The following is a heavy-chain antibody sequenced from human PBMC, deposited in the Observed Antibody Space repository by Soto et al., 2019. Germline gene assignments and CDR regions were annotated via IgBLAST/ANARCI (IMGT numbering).Heavy chain of an antibody. CDR1: GGSISSYY. CDR3: ARGYCSGGNCYRFNFDY. J-gene: IGHJ4*02. V-gene: IGHV4-59*01. CDR2: IYYSGST. D-gene: IGHD2-15*01. Sequence: QVQLQESGPGLVKPSETLSLTCTVSGGSISSYYWSWIRQSPGKGLEWLGYIYYSGSTNYNPSLKSRVTISVDTSKKQFSLKLSSVTAADTAVYYCARGYCSGGNCYRFNFDYWGQGTLVTVSS.